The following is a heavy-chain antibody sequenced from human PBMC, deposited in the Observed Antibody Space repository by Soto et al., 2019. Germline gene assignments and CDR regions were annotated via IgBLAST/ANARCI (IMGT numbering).Heavy chain of an antibody. Sequence: QVQLQQWGAGLLKPSETLSLTCAVYGGSFSGYYWSWIRQPPGKGLEWIGEINHSGSTHYNPSLKSRVTISVDTSKSQFSLKLSSVTAADTAVYYCARGDYCSGGGCSGGDYWGQGTLVTVSS. D-gene: IGHD2-15*01. J-gene: IGHJ4*02. CDR1: GGSFSGYY. CDR2: INHSGST. V-gene: IGHV4-34*01. CDR3: ARGDYCSGGGCSGGDY.